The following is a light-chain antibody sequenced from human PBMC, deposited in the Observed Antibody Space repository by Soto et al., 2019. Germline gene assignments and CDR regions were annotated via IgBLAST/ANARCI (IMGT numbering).Light chain of an antibody. CDR2: GAS. V-gene: IGKV3-20*01. CDR1: QRVRRTF. J-gene: IGKJ1*01. Sequence: EIVLTQSPGTLSLSPGERATPPCRASQRVRRTFLAWYQQKPGQAPRLLTYGASNRATGIPDRFSGSGSGTDFTLTITRLEAEDFAMYYCQRYDSLRTFGQGTKVEI. CDR3: QRYDSLRT.